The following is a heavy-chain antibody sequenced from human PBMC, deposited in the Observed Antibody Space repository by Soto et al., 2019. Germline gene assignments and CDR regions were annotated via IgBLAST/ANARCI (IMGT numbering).Heavy chain of an antibody. D-gene: IGHD2-15*01. J-gene: IGHJ5*01. CDR3: VRDGAGGYGLGWFDP. CDR2: IYHTGST. Sequence: QVQLQESGPGLVKPSQTLSLTCTVSGDSISRGGYYYNWIRHLPGKGLEWIGYIYHTGSTNYNPSLKSRVTISVDTSKNQVSLELRSVTAADTAVYYWVRDGAGGYGLGWFDPWCQGTLVTVSS. CDR1: GDSISRGGYY. V-gene: IGHV4-31*03.